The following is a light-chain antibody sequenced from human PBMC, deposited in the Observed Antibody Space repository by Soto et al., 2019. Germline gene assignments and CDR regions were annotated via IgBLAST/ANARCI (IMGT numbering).Light chain of an antibody. V-gene: IGLV1-44*01. Sequence: QSVLTQPPSASGTPGQRVTISCSGGSSNIGTNSVNWYQQLPGRDPKLLIYNNDLRPSGVPVRFSGSKSGTSASLAISGLQSEDEADYYCAAWDDSLNGFYVFGIGTKLTVL. CDR3: AAWDDSLNGFYV. CDR2: NND. CDR1: SSNIGTNS. J-gene: IGLJ1*01.